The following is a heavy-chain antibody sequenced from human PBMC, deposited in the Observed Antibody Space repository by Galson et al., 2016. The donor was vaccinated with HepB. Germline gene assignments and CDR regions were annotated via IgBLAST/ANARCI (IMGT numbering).Heavy chain of an antibody. D-gene: IGHD3-3*01. V-gene: IGHV3-21*01. CDR3: ARDKGGSEFTLFGVLLDV. Sequence: SLRLSCAVSGFKFGSYSMHRVRQAPGKGLEWVSSISASSSYVDYADSVKGRFAISRDNAKSSLFLQMNSLRADDTAVYYCARDKGGSEFTLFGVLLDVWGQGTTVTVSS. CDR2: ISASSSYV. CDR1: GFKFGSYS. J-gene: IGHJ6*02.